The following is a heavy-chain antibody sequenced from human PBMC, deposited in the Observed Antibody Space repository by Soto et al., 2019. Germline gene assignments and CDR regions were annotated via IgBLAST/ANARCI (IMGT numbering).Heavy chain of an antibody. J-gene: IGHJ5*02. CDR2: MNPNSGNT. D-gene: IGHD3-3*01. CDR3: ARDGTLTIFGAKRGWFDP. V-gene: IGHV1-8*01. Sequence: QVQLVQSGAEVKKPGASVKVSCKASGYTFTSYDINWVRQATGQGLEWMGWMNPNSGNTGYAQKFQGRVTMTRNTSISTAYMELSSLRSEDTAVYYCARDGTLTIFGAKRGWFDPWGQGTLVTVSS. CDR1: GYTFTSYD.